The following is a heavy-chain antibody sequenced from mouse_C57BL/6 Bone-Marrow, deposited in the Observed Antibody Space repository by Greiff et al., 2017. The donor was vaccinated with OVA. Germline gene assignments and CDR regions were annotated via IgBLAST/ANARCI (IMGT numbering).Heavy chain of an antibody. CDR2: IYPGSGST. V-gene: IGHV1-55*01. CDR1: GYTFTSYW. J-gene: IGHJ1*03. Sequence: QVQLQQSGAELVKPGASVKMSCKASGYTFTSYWITWVKQRPGQGLEWIGDIYPGSGSTNYNEKFKSKATLTVDTSSSTAYMQLSSLTSEDSAVYYCANYYDYDWYFDVWGTGTTVTVSS. CDR3: ANYYDYDWYFDV. D-gene: IGHD2-4*01.